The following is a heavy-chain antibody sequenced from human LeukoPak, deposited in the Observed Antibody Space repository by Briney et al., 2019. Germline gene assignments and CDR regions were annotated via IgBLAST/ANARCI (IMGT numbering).Heavy chain of an antibody. J-gene: IGHJ6*02. CDR3: AKGGVVVPIRYYGMDV. V-gene: IGHV3-23*01. CDR2: ISGSGGST. D-gene: IGHD2-2*01. Sequence: TGGSLRLSCAASGFTFSSYAMSWVRQAPGKGLEWVSAISGSGGSTYYADSVKGRFTISRDNSKNTLYLQMNSLRAEDTAVYYCAKGGVVVPIRYYGMDVWGQGTTVTVSS. CDR1: GFTFSSYA.